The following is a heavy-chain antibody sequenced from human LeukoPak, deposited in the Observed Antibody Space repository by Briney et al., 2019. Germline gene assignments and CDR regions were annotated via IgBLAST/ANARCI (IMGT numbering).Heavy chain of an antibody. J-gene: IGHJ4*02. CDR3: ARDRACSNGVCSYFDY. D-gene: IGHD2-8*01. Sequence: ASETLSLTCIVSGGSISSTTYYWGWIRQPPGKGLEWIGSIYYSGSTWYNPSLKSRVTVSADTSKNQFSLKLTSVTAADTAVYYCARDRACSNGVCSYFDYWGQGTMVTVSS. V-gene: IGHV4-39*01. CDR1: GGSISSTTYY. CDR2: IYYSGST.